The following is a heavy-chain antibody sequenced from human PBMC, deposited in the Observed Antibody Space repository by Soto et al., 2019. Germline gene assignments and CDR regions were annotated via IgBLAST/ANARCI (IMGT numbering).Heavy chain of an antibody. CDR1: GFSLNTYGVG. Sequence: QITLKESGPTLVKPTQTLTLTCTVSGFSLNTYGVGVGWIRQPPGKALEWLALIYWDDDKRYSPSLKSRLTIPKDTPKNQVVLTMTNMDPVDTVTYYCARALGSWGAYYFDYWGQGTLVTVSS. J-gene: IGHJ4*02. CDR3: ARALGSWGAYYFDY. D-gene: IGHD3-16*01. CDR2: IYWDDDK. V-gene: IGHV2-5*02.